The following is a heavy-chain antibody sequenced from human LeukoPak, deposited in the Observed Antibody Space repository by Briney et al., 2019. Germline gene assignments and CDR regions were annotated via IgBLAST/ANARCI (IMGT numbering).Heavy chain of an antibody. J-gene: IGHJ4*02. Sequence: GGSLRLSCAASGFTFSSYWMSWVRQAPGKGLEWVANIKQDGSEKYYVDSVKGRFTISRDNAKNSLYLQMNSLRAEDTAVYYCTTDGEYCSSTSCYRVDYWGQGTLVTVSS. D-gene: IGHD2-2*01. V-gene: IGHV3-7*01. CDR3: TTDGEYCSSTSCYRVDY. CDR2: IKQDGSEK. CDR1: GFTFSSYW.